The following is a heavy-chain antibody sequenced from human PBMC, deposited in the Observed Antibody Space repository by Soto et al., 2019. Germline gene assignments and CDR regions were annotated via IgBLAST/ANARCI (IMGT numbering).Heavy chain of an antibody. D-gene: IGHD6-6*01. Sequence: QVQLQESGPGLVKPSETLSLTCTVSGGSVSSGSYYWSWIRQPPGKGLEWIGYIYYSGSTNYNPSLKSRVPLSVDTSKNQFSLKLSSVTAADTAVYYCARREQLAGYYYYGMDVWGQGTTVTVSS. CDR2: IYYSGST. CDR3: ARREQLAGYYYYGMDV. J-gene: IGHJ6*02. V-gene: IGHV4-61*01. CDR1: GGSVSSGSYY.